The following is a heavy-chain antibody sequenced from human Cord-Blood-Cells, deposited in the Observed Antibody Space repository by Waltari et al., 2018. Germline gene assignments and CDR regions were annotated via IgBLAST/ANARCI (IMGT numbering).Heavy chain of an antibody. V-gene: IGHV4-34*01. CDR3: ARAGAAAGRSFDY. Sequence: QVQLQQWGAGLLKPSETLSLTCAVHGGSFSGYYWSWTRQPPGKGLEGSGEINHRGSTNSHPSLKSRVTISVDTSKNQFSLKLSSVTAADTAVYYCARAGAAAGRSFDYWGQGTLVTVSS. D-gene: IGHD6-13*01. J-gene: IGHJ4*02. CDR1: GGSFSGYY. CDR2: INHRGST.